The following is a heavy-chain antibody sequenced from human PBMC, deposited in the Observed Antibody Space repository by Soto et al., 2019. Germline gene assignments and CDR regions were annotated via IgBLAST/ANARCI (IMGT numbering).Heavy chain of an antibody. CDR3: ARRYGWAFDI. J-gene: IGHJ3*02. D-gene: IGHD3-16*01. CDR2: IYYNGST. V-gene: IGHV4-59*08. Sequence: PSETLSLTCTVSGGSISSYYWSWIRQPPGKGLEWIGYIYYNGSTNYNPSLKSRVTISVDTSKNQFSLKLSSVTAADTAVYYCARRYGWAFDIWGQGTMVTVSS. CDR1: GGSISSYY.